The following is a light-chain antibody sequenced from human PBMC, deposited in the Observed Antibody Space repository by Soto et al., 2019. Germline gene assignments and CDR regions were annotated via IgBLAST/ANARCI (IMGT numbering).Light chain of an antibody. CDR1: QRVGSN. Sequence: DIVLTQTPGTLSSSPGGRPTLSCRASQRVGSNYLAWYQQKPGQPPRLLIHGASTRATGIPARFSGSGSGTESNLTLSSLQSEDFAVYYCQQYNNWPPGITFGQGTRLEIK. CDR3: QQYNNWPPGIT. V-gene: IGKV3-15*01. J-gene: IGKJ5*01. CDR2: GAS.